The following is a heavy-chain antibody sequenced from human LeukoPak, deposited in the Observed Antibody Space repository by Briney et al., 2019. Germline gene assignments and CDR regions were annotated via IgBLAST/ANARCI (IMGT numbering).Heavy chain of an antibody. Sequence: GGSLRLSCAASGFTFDSYAMSWVRQAPGKGLEGASTLSGSGGNTYYADSVKGRVTISRDNSKNTLYLQMNSLRAEDTAVYHCAKGSYYYDSADYFDYWGQGTLVTVSS. J-gene: IGHJ4*02. D-gene: IGHD3-22*01. V-gene: IGHV3-23*01. CDR2: LSGSGGNT. CDR1: GFTFDSYA. CDR3: AKGSYYYDSADYFDY.